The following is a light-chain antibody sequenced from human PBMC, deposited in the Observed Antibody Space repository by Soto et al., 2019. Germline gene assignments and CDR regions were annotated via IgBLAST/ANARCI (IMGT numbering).Light chain of an antibody. V-gene: IGLV2-11*01. J-gene: IGLJ1*01. Sequence: QSVLTQPRSVSGSPRQSVTISCTGTSRDVGGYNYVSWYQQHPGKAPKLMIYDVSKRPSGVPDRFSGSKSGNTASLTISGLQAEDEADYYCCSYAGSYTYVFGTGTKVTVL. CDR1: SRDVGGYNY. CDR3: CSYAGSYTYV. CDR2: DVS.